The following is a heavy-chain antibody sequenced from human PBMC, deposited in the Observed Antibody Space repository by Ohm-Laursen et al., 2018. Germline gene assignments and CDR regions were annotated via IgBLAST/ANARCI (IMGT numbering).Heavy chain of an antibody. V-gene: IGHV4-59*01. D-gene: IGHD5-18*01. CDR3: ARVGPVTAMDYYYGMDV. J-gene: IGHJ6*02. CDR2: IYYSGST. CDR1: GGSISSYY. Sequence: TLSLTCTVSGGSISSYYWSWIRQPPGKGLEWIGYIYYSGSTNYNPSLKSRVTISVGTSKNQFSLKLSSVTAADTAVYYCARVGPVTAMDYYYGMDVWGQGTTVTVSS.